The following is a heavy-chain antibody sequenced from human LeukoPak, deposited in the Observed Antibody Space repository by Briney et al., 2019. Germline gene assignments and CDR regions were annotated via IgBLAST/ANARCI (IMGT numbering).Heavy chain of an antibody. CDR3: ANNLGGARIYYFDY. D-gene: IGHD2-15*01. J-gene: IGHJ4*02. CDR1: GFTFSSYS. V-gene: IGHV3-21*04. CDR2: ISRSSSYI. Sequence: GGSLRLSCAASGFTFSSYSMCWVRQAPGKGLEWVSSISRSSSYIYYADSVRGRFTISRDNSKNTLYLQMNSLRAEDTAVYYCANNLGGARIYYFDYWGQGTLVTVSS.